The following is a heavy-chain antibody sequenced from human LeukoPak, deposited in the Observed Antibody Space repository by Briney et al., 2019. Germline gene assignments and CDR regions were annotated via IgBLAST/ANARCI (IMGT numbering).Heavy chain of an antibody. V-gene: IGHV3-53*01. CDR3: AKDGGYSGYDSDY. CDR2: IYSDNT. Sequence: GGSLRLSCTVSGFTVSSNSMSWVRQAPGKGLEWVSFIYSDNTHYSDPVKGRFTISRDNSKNTLFLQMNSLRAEDTAVYYCAKDGGYSGYDSDYWGQGTLVTVSS. D-gene: IGHD5-12*01. J-gene: IGHJ4*02. CDR1: GFTVSSNS.